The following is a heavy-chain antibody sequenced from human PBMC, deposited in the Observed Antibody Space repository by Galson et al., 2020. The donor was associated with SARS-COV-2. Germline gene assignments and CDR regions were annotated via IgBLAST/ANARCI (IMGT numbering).Heavy chain of an antibody. CDR1: GFTFNTYH. Sequence: GESLKISCAASGFTFNTYHMNWVRHAPGKGLEWVSFISGNSDYIYYADSVKGRFTISRDNAANSLYLQMNGLRGDDTAVYYCVSRAESSAPAHWGQGVLVTVS. V-gene: IGHV3-21*01. CDR2: ISGNSDYI. CDR3: VSRAESSAPAH. D-gene: IGHD6-6*01. J-gene: IGHJ4*02.